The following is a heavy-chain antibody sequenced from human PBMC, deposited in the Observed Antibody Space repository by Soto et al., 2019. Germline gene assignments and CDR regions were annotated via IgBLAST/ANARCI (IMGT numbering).Heavy chain of an antibody. D-gene: IGHD3-10*01. J-gene: IGHJ5*02. CDR3: MKKGGGPFPFDP. CDR1: GYRFIDYY. Sequence: ASVKVSCKASGYRFIDYYIHWVRQAPGQGLEWMGWISPRSGGTNYAQKFRGRVTITSDTSINTAYMELTSLSSDDTAVYYCMKKGGGPFPFDPWGQGTRVTVSS. V-gene: IGHV1-2*02. CDR2: ISPRSGGT.